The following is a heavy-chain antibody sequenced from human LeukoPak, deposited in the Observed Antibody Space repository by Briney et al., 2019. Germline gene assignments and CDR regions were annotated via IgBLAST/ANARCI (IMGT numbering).Heavy chain of an antibody. CDR3: ATSSQKDYYDSSGYSSYYMDV. J-gene: IGHJ6*03. D-gene: IGHD3-22*01. CDR1: GYTFTDYY. CDR2: VDPEDGET. Sequence: ASVKISCKVSGYTFTDYYMHWLQQAPGKGLEWMGLVDPEDGETIYAEKFQGRVTITADTSTDTAYMELSSLRSEDTAVYYRATSSQKDYYDSSGYSSYYMDVWGKGTTVTVSS. V-gene: IGHV1-69-2*01.